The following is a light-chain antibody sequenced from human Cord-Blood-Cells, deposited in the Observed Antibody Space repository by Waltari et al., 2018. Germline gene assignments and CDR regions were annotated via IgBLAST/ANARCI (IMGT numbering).Light chain of an antibody. CDR2: WAS. CDR3: QQYYSTPYT. Sequence: DIVMTQSPDSLAVSLGERATINCKSSQSVLYSSNTKNYLTWYQQKPVQPPKLLIYWASTRESGVPDRFSGSGSGTDFTLTISSLQAEDVAVYYCQQYYSTPYTFGQWTKLEIK. V-gene: IGKV4-1*01. J-gene: IGKJ2*01. CDR1: QSVLYSSNTKNY.